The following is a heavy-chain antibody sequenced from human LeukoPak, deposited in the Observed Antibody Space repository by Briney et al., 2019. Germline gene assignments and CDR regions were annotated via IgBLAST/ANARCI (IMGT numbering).Heavy chain of an antibody. Sequence: SETLSLTCAVYGGSFSGYYWSWIRQPPGKGLEWIGEINHSGSTNYNPSLKSRVTISVDTSKNRFSLKLSSVTAADTAVYYCAREPLRYFDWLLRDAFDIWGQGTMVTVSS. D-gene: IGHD3-9*01. CDR3: AREPLRYFDWLLRDAFDI. CDR2: INHSGST. CDR1: GGSFSGYY. J-gene: IGHJ3*02. V-gene: IGHV4-34*01.